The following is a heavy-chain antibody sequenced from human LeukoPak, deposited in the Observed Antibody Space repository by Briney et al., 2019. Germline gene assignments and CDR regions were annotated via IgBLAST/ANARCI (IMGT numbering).Heavy chain of an antibody. V-gene: IGHV1-46*01. CDR3: ARWTTTYLDY. Sequence: ASVKVSCKAYGYTFTNYYIHWVRQAPGQRLEWMGITDPIGGSTNYAQKFQGRVTMTRDTSTSTVYMELSSLRSEDSAVYYCARWTTTYLDYWGQGTLVTVSS. CDR2: TDPIGGST. D-gene: IGHD4-11*01. CDR1: GYTFTNYY. J-gene: IGHJ4*02.